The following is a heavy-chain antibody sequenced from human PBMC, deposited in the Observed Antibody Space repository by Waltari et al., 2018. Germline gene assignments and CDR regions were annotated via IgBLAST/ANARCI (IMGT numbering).Heavy chain of an antibody. Sequence: QVHLVESGGGVVQPGRSLRLSCVASGFPFSTYGMHWVRQAPGRGLGWVASIWFDGSNENYGDSVKGRFIISIDNAKHTLYRQMNSLRVEDTAVYYCARDNYYDSSGYRQLYYFDYWGQGTLVTVSS. CDR1: GFPFSTYG. CDR3: ARDNYYDSSGYRQLYYFDY. CDR2: IWFDGSNE. D-gene: IGHD3-22*01. V-gene: IGHV3-33*01. J-gene: IGHJ4*02.